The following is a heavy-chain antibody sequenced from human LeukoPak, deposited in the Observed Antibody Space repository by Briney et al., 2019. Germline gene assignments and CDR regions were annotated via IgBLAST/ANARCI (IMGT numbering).Heavy chain of an antibody. CDR2: ISSSSSAI. CDR3: AGDSPSGYAPSPWFDY. Sequence: GGSLRLSCAASGFTFSSYSMNWVRQAPGKGLEWISYISSSSSAIYYADSVKGRFTISRDNAKNSLYLQMNSLRAEDTAVYYCAGDSPSGYAPSPWFDYWGQGTLVTVSS. CDR1: GFTFSSYS. V-gene: IGHV3-48*01. J-gene: IGHJ4*02. D-gene: IGHD5-12*01.